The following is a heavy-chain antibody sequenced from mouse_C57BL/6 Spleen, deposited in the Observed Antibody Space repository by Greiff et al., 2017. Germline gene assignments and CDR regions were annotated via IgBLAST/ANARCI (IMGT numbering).Heavy chain of an antibody. CDR1: GYTFTSYT. V-gene: IGHV1-4*01. D-gene: IGHD2-4*01. CDR3: ARGGDYDESYFDV. J-gene: IGHJ1*03. CDR2: INPSSGYT. Sequence: QVQLQQSGAELARPGASVKMSCKASGYTFTSYTMHWVKQRPGKGLEWIGYINPSSGYTKYDQEFKDKATLTADKTSSTAYMQLSSLTSEDSAVYYCARGGDYDESYFDVWGTGTTVTVSS.